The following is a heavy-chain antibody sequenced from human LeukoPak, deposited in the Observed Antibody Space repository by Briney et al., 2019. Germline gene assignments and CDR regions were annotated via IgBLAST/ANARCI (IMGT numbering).Heavy chain of an antibody. CDR1: GGSFSGYY. CDR2: INHSGST. V-gene: IGHV4-34*01. D-gene: IGHD5-18*01. CDR3: ARGSRGGYSYGPNWFDP. J-gene: IGHJ5*02. Sequence: SETLSLTCAVYGGSFSGYYWSWIRQPPGKGLEWIGEINHSGSTNYNPSLKSRVTISVDTSKNQFSLKLSSVTTADTAVYYCARGSRGGYSYGPNWFDPWGQGTLVTVSS.